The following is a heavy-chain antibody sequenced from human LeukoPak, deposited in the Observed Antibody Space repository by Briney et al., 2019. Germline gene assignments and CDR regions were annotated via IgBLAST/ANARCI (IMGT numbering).Heavy chain of an antibody. CDR2: IYYSGST. D-gene: IGHD3-16*02. J-gene: IGHJ3*01. CDR3: ARGVISTDAFDV. CDR1: GDSISSYY. V-gene: IGHV4-59*01. Sequence: SETLSLTCTVSGDSISSYYWSWIRQPPGKGLEWIGYIYYSGSTIYNPSLKSRVTMSLDTSKNQFSLKLSSATAADTAVYYCARGVISTDAFDVWGQGTMVTVSS.